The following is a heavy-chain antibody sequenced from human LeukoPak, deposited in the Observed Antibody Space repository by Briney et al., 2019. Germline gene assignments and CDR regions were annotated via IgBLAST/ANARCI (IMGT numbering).Heavy chain of an antibody. CDR2: INPGDSDT. Sequence: GESLKISCKGSGYSFTSYWIGWVRQMPGKGLEWMGIINPGDSDTRYSPSFQGQVTISADKSISTAYLQWSSLKASDTAMYYRARRSFRVDYYDSSGYYAFDYWGQGTLVTVSS. CDR1: GYSFTSYW. V-gene: IGHV5-51*01. J-gene: IGHJ4*02. CDR3: ARRSFRVDYYDSSGYYAFDY. D-gene: IGHD3-22*01.